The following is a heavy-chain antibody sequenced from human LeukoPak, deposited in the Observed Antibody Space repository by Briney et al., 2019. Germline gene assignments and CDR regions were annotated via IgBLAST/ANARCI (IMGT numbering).Heavy chain of an antibody. CDR2: LTRSGGDT. J-gene: IGHJ4*02. V-gene: IGHV3-23*01. Sequence: PGGSLRLSCAASGFTFTDYPTSWVRQAPGKGVEWVSALTRSGGDTYHADTVKGRFTISRDNSKDTLYLQMNSLRAEDTAVYYCARGFGYSYGYFPDFDYWGQGTLVTVSS. CDR3: ARGFGYSYGYFPDFDY. CDR1: GFTFTDYP. D-gene: IGHD5-18*01.